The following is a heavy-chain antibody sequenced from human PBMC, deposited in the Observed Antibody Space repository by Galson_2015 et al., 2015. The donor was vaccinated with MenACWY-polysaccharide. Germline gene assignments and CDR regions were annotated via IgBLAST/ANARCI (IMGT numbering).Heavy chain of an antibody. CDR1: GFTFSSYG. V-gene: IGHV3-30*18. CDR3: AKDLAEFLLRSWGPDY. D-gene: IGHD3-16*01. Sequence: SLRLSCAASGFTFSSYGMHWVRQAPGKGLEWVAVISYDGSNKYYADSVKGRFTISRDNSKNTLYLQINSLRAEDTAVYYCAKDLAEFLLRSWGPDYWGQGTLVTVSS. CDR2: ISYDGSNK. J-gene: IGHJ4*02.